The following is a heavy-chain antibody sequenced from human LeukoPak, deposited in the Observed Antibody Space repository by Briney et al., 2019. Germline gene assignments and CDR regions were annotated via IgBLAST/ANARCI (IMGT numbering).Heavy chain of an antibody. Sequence: PGGSLRLSCAASGFTFTHYGMNWVRQAPGKGLEWVSGIRANGETTYYADSVKGRFTISRDNSKNTLYLQMNSLRAEDTAVYYCAKDHRHWTYYYDSSGYPGKNWGQGTLVTVSS. CDR1: GFTFTHYG. CDR2: IRANGETT. J-gene: IGHJ4*02. V-gene: IGHV3-23*01. CDR3: AKDHRHWTYYYDSSGYPGKN. D-gene: IGHD3-22*01.